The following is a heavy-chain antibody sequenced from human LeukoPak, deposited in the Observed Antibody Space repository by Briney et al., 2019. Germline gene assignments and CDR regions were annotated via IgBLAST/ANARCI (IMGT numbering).Heavy chain of an antibody. Sequence: PGGSLRLSCAASGFTVISNYMSWVRQAPGKGLEWVSTISNSDNNITNYADSVKGRFTISRDNSRNTLYLHMNRLRADDTAVYYCVLEVSKLLLWFGETDSGFDYWGQGTLVTVSS. D-gene: IGHD3-10*01. V-gene: IGHV3-23*01. CDR3: VLEVSKLLLWFGETDSGFDY. CDR1: GFTVISNY. CDR2: ISNSDNNIT. J-gene: IGHJ4*02.